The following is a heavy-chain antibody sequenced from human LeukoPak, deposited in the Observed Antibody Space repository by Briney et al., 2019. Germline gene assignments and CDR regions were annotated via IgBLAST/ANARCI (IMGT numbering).Heavy chain of an antibody. CDR1: GYTFTGYY. D-gene: IGHD3-3*01. Sequence: WASVKVSCKASGYTFTGYYMHWVRQAPGQGLEWMGWINPNSGGTNYAQKFQGRVTMTRDTSISTVYMELSRLRSDDTAVYYCARLLRFLEWVSYYGMDVWGQGTTVTVSS. CDR2: INPNSGGT. V-gene: IGHV1-2*02. J-gene: IGHJ6*02. CDR3: ARLLRFLEWVSYYGMDV.